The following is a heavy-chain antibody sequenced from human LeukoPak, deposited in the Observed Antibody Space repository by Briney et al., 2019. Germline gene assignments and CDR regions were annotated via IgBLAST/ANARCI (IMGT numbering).Heavy chain of an antibody. CDR2: IYPSGTT. J-gene: IGHJ2*01. CDR1: GDSINYYY. Sequence: SETLSLTCVVSGDSINYYYWSWIRQPPGRGLEWIGYIYPSGTTKYNPSLKSRVTILVDMSKNQFSLRLNSVTAADTAVYYCARARVHNYSYDSAGFYTSDWHFDLWGRGTLVTVSS. V-gene: IGHV4-59*01. D-gene: IGHD3-9*01. CDR3: ARARVHNYSYDSAGFYTSDWHFDL.